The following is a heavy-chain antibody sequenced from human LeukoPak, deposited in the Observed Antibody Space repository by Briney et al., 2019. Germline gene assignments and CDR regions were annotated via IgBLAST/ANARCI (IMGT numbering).Heavy chain of an antibody. Sequence: PSQTLSLTCAVSGGSISSGGYSWSWIRQPPGKGLEWIGYIYHSGSTYYNPSLKSRVTISVDRSKNQFSLKLSSVTAADTAVYYCARVVGDTAMVTDYYYGMDVWGQGTTVTVSS. CDR2: IYHSGST. CDR1: GGSISSGGYS. V-gene: IGHV4-30-2*01. CDR3: ARVVGDTAMVTDYYYGMDV. J-gene: IGHJ6*02. D-gene: IGHD5-18*01.